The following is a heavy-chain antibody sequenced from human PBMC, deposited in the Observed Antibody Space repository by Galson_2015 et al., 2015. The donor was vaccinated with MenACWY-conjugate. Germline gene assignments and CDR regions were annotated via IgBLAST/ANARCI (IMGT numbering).Heavy chain of an antibody. J-gene: IGHJ3*02. CDR3: ARRSGWTNDAFDI. CDR2: ISAYNGNI. CDR1: GYTFTSYG. D-gene: IGHD6-19*01. V-gene: IGHV1-18*01. Sequence: SVKVSCKASGYTFTSYGFSWVRQAPGQGLEWIGWISAYNGNINYAQKFQGRVTMTTDTSTSTAYMEPRSLRSDDTAVYYCARRSGWTNDAFDIWGQGTMVTVSS.